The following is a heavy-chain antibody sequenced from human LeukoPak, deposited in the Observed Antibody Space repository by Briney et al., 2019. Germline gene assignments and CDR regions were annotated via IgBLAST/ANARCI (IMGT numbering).Heavy chain of an antibody. V-gene: IGHV3-64*01. CDR1: GFNLSSYS. D-gene: IGHD6-6*01. CDR2: ISSYGGST. CDR3: ARISRSHDYDY. J-gene: IGHJ4*02. Sequence: GGSLRLSCAASGFNLSSYSMHWVRRAPGKGLEYVSAISSYGGSTYYANSVKDRFTISRDNSKNTVYLQMGSLRTEDMAVYYCARISRSHDYDYWGQGTLVTVSS.